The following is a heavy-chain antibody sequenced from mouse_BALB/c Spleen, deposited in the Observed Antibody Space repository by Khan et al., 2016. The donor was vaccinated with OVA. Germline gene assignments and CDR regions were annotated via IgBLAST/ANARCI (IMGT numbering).Heavy chain of an antibody. CDR2: ISSGGDYT. D-gene: IGHD4-1*01. J-gene: IGHJ3*01. Sequence: EVELVESGGDLVKPGGSLKLSCAASGFTFSSYSMSWVRQTPDKRLEWVASISSGGDYTYYPDIVKGRFTISRDNATSTPYLQMSSLKSEDTAMYYCASHLTGSFAYWGQGTLVTVSA. CDR3: ASHLTGSFAY. V-gene: IGHV5-6*01. CDR1: GFTFSSYS.